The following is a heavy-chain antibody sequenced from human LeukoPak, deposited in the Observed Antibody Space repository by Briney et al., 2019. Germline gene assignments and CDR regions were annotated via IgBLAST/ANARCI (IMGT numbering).Heavy chain of an antibody. CDR2: INSDGISM. Sequence: GGSLRLSCAASGFIFSSYWMHWVRQAPGKGLVWVSRINSDGISMAYADSVRGRFTISRDNAKNTLYLQMNSLRAEDTAVYYCASISVAGHWGQGTLVTVSS. CDR1: GFIFSSYW. D-gene: IGHD6-19*01. CDR3: ASISVAGH. V-gene: IGHV3-74*01. J-gene: IGHJ4*02.